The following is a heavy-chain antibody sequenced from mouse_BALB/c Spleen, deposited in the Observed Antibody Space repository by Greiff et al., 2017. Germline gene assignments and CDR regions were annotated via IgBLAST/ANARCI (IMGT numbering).Heavy chain of an antibody. J-gene: IGHJ3*01. D-gene: IGHD2-10*01. V-gene: IGHV3-2*02. CDR3: ARLSYYGNLAY. CDR1: GYSITSDYA. CDR2: ISYSGST. Sequence: EVQLQESGPGLVKPSQSLSLTCTVTGYSITSDYAWNWIRQFPGNKLEWMGYISYSGSTSYNPSLKSRISITRDTSKNQFFLQLNSVTTEDTATYYCARLSYYGNLAYWGQGTLVTVSA.